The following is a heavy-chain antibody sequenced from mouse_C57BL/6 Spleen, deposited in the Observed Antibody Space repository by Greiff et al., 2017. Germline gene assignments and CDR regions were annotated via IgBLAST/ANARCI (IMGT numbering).Heavy chain of an antibody. CDR2: ISNGGGST. J-gene: IGHJ2*01. CDR1: GFTFSDYY. V-gene: IGHV5-12*01. Sequence: EVKVVESGGGLVQPGGSLKLSCAASGFTFSDYYMYWVRQTPEKRLEWVAYISNGGGSTYYPDTVKGRFTISRDNAKNTLYLQMSRLKSEDTAMYYCARGTYFDYWGQGTTLTVSS. CDR3: ARGTYFDY.